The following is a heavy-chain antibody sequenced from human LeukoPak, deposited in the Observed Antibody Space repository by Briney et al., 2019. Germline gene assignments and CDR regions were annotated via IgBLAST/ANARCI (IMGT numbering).Heavy chain of an antibody. J-gene: IGHJ4*02. D-gene: IGHD3-22*01. CDR2: FEPEDGET. CDR3: ATSLYSNSLSCNDRCYL. V-gene: IGHV1-24*01. Sequence: ASVKVSCKDSVYTLSELSTHWVRQAPGEGLEWMAAFEPEDGETVYAHNFQGRVTMTEDTSTDTAFMELSSLRSYDTAVYYCATSLYSNSLSCNDRCYLGGQGTLVTVSS. CDR1: VYTLSELS.